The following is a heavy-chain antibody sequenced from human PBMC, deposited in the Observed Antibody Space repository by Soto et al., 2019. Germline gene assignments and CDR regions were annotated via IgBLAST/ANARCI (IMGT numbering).Heavy chain of an antibody. J-gene: IGHJ4*02. V-gene: IGHV3-23*01. CDR3: AKGFPRLQLDTNAWEN. CDR1: GFPFSSFA. Sequence: EVQLWDSGGGLVQPGGSLRLSCAASGFPFSSFAMCWLRQAPGKGLEWVSYISGNGVATSYAGSVKGRFTTSRDNSKNVLYLQLNSLRDEDTAVYYCAKGFPRLQLDTNAWENWGQGTLVPVSS. D-gene: IGHD2-8*01. CDR2: ISGNGVAT.